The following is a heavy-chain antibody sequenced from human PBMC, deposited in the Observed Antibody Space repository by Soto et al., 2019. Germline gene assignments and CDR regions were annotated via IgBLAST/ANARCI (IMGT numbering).Heavy chain of an antibody. J-gene: IGHJ4*02. CDR3: ARDYYYGSGSAHFDY. Sequence: ASVKVSCKACGYGFTNYGISWVRQAPGQGLEWMGWISAYNGNTNYAQKLQGRVTMTTDTSTSTAYMELRSLRSDDTAVYYCARDYYYGSGSAHFDYWGQGTLVTVSS. D-gene: IGHD3-10*01. CDR1: GYGFTNYG. V-gene: IGHV1-18*01. CDR2: ISAYNGNT.